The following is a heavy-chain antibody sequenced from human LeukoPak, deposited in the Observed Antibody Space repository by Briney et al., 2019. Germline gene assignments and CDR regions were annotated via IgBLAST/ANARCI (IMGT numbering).Heavy chain of an antibody. V-gene: IGHV1-46*01. Sequence: AASVKVSCKASGYTFTSYDINWVRQATGQGLEWMGIINPSGGSTSYAQKFQGRVTMTRDMSTSTVYMELSSLRYEDTAVYYCARGFPIVATIDYWGQGTLVTVSS. D-gene: IGHD5-12*01. CDR1: GYTFTSYD. CDR3: ARGFPIVATIDY. CDR2: INPSGGST. J-gene: IGHJ4*02.